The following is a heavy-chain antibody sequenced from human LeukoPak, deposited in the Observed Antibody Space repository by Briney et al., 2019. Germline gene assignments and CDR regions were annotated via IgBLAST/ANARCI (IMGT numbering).Heavy chain of an antibody. CDR1: GFTFSRAW. CDR2: IKEDGSEK. V-gene: IGHV3-7*01. CDR3: ARDIAAAGYFDY. D-gene: IGHD6-13*01. Sequence: GGSLRLSCAASGFTFSRAWMSCVRQAPGKGLEWVANIKEDGSEKNYVDSVKGRFTISRDNAKNSLYLQMNSLRAEDTAVYYCARDIAAAGYFDYWGQGTLVTVSS. J-gene: IGHJ4*02.